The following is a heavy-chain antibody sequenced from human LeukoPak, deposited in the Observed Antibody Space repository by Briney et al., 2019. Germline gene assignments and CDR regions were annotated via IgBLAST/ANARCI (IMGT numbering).Heavy chain of an antibody. Sequence: PSETLSLTCTVSGGSVSSGSHYWSWIRQPPGKGLEWIGYIYYSGSTNYNPSLKSRVTISVDTSKNQFSLKLSSVTAADTAVYYCARHKEGHEEYYFDYWGQGTLVTVSS. CDR2: IYYSGST. D-gene: IGHD2/OR15-2a*01. J-gene: IGHJ4*02. CDR1: GGSVSSGSHY. V-gene: IGHV4-61*01. CDR3: ARHKEGHEEYYFDY.